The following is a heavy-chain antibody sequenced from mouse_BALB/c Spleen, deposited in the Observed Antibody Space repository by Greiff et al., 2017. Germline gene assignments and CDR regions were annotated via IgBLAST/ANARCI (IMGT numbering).Heavy chain of an antibody. CDR2: ISYSGST. V-gene: IGHV3-8*02. CDR3: ARGDDYDGGHGAWFAY. Sequence: EVKLMESGPSLVKPSQTLSLTCSVTGDSITSGYWNWIRKFPGNKLEYMGYISYSGSTYYNPSLKSRISITRDTSKNQYYLQLNSVTTEDTATYYCARGDDYDGGHGAWFAYWGQGTLVTVSA. CDR1: GDSITSGY. D-gene: IGHD2-4*01. J-gene: IGHJ3*01.